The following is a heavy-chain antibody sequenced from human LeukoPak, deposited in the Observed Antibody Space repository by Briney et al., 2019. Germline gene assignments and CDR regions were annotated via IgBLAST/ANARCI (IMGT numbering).Heavy chain of an antibody. CDR2: INWNGGST. CDR1: GFTFDDYA. V-gene: IGHV3-20*04. J-gene: IGHJ4*02. Sequence: GSLRLSCAASGFTFDDYAMNWVRQAPGKGLEWVSGINWNGGSTYYRDSVKGRFTISRDNAKNSLYLQMNSLRAEDTALYYCARVKGSGYRNSIDYWGQGTLVTVSS. CDR3: ARVKGSGYRNSIDY. D-gene: IGHD3-3*01.